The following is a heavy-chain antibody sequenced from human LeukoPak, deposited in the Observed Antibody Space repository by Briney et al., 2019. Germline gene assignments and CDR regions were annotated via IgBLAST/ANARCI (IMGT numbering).Heavy chain of an antibody. CDR3: AKDRSWSWDY. D-gene: IGHD6-13*01. CDR2: IPYDRSDT. Sequence: GSLRLSCAASGFTFSNYAMHWVRQAPGKGPEWVAFIPYDRSDTYYADSVKGRFTISRDNSKNTLYLQMNSLRPEDSAIYYCAKDRSWSWDYWGQGTLVTVSS. V-gene: IGHV3-30*02. CDR1: GFTFSNYA. J-gene: IGHJ4*02.